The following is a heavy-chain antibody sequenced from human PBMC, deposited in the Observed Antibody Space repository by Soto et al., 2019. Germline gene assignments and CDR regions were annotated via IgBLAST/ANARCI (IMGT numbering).Heavy chain of an antibody. CDR3: ARDPQQRLADSYYYGMAV. V-gene: IGHV3-21*02. CDR1: GFTFSRYG. CDR2: ISGLSSYI. D-gene: IGHD6-25*01. J-gene: IGHJ6*02. Sequence: EVQLVESGGGLVKPGGSLRLSCAASGFTFSRYGMNWVRQAPGKGLELVSSISGLSSYIYYADSVKGRFTVSRDNAKNSLYVQMNSLRAEDTAVYYCARDPQQRLADSYYYGMAVWGQGTTVIVSS.